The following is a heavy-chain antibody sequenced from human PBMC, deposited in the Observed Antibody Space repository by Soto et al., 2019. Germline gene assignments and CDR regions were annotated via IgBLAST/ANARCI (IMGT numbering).Heavy chain of an antibody. J-gene: IGHJ5*02. CDR2: ISYDGSNK. Sequence: PGGSLRLSCAASGFTFGGYAGHWVRQAPGKGLEWVAVISYDGSNKYYADSVKGRFTISRDNSRNTSISTAYMELSSLRSEDTAVYYCARNLRVTIFGVTRLTFDPWGQGTLVTVSS. V-gene: IGHV3-30-3*01. D-gene: IGHD3-3*01. CDR3: ARNLRVTIFGVTRLTFDP. CDR1: GFTFGGYA.